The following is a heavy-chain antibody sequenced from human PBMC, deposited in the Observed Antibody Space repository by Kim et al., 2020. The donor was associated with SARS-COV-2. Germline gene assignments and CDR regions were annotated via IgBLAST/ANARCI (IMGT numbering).Heavy chain of an antibody. J-gene: IGHJ4*02. CDR2: VKSDGSSR. CDR1: GFTFSSYW. CDR3: SSLSTGYGWDKLDC. Sequence: GGSLRLSCAASGFTFSSYWMHWVRQAPGKGLEWVSRVKSDGSSRSYADSVKGRFTISRHNAKNTLYLQMNSLRAEDTAVYYCSSLSTGYGWDKLDCWGQGTPVTVSS. D-gene: IGHD3-16*01. V-gene: IGHV3-74*01.